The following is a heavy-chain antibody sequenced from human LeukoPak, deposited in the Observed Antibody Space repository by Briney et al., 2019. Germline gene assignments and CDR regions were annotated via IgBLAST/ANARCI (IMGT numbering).Heavy chain of an antibody. J-gene: IGHJ6*02. CDR2: SRNKANSYTT. Sequence: GGSLRLSCAASGFIFSDHFLDWVRQAPGKGLEWLGRSRNKANSYTTEYAASVKGRFTISRDDSKNSRYLQMNSLKTEDTAVYYWVRGDSGSYPYYFYYGMDVRGQGTTVTVSS. D-gene: IGHD1-26*01. CDR1: GFIFSDHF. V-gene: IGHV3-72*01. CDR3: VRGDSGSYPYYFYYGMDV.